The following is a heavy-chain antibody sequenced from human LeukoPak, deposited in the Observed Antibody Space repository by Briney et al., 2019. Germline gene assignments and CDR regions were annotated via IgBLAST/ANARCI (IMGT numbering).Heavy chain of an antibody. V-gene: IGHV3-21*06. Sequence: GGSLRLSCAASEVTFSTYTMTWVRQAPGKGLEWVSSISGSGNYIYYADSLKGRFTISRDNANNLLFLQMSSLIAEDTAVYFCAGLRRAYYYYIDVWGKGTTVTVSS. CDR1: EVTFSTYT. CDR3: AGLRRAYYYYIDV. J-gene: IGHJ6*03. CDR2: ISGSGNYI.